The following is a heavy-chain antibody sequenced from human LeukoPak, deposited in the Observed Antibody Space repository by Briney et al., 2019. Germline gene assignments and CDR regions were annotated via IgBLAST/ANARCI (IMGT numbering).Heavy chain of an antibody. V-gene: IGHV1-2*02. CDR2: INPNDGDT. CDR3: ARANFLYCSSTTCLFDY. J-gene: IGHJ4*02. Sequence: HVASVEVSCKASGYTFTDYYMHWVRQAPGQGFEWMGWINPNDGDTNYAQKFQGRVTMTRDTSISTAHMEVSRLRSDDTAVYYCARANFLYCSSTTCLFDYWGQGTLVTVSS. D-gene: IGHD2-2*01. CDR1: GYTFTDYY.